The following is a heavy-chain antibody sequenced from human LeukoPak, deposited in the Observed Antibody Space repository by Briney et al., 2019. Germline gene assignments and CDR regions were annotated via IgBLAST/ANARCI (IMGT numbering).Heavy chain of an antibody. V-gene: IGHV1-2*02. CDR2: INPNSGGT. D-gene: IGHD3-10*01. J-gene: IGHJ5*02. Sequence: ASVKVSCKASGYTFTDYYMHWVRQAPGQGLEWMGWINPNSGGTNYAQKFQGRVSMTRDTSISTAYMELSRLRSDDTAVYYWARKKINGSDPWGQGFLVTVSS. CDR1: GYTFTDYY. CDR3: ARKKINGSDP.